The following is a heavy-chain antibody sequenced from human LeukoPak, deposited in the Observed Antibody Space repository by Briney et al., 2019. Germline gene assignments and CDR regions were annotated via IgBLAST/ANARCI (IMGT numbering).Heavy chain of an antibody. V-gene: IGHV4-59*01. Sequence: SETLSLTCTVSGDSTNVYYWGWIRQSPGKGLQYIGYIYYTGGTHYSPSLHSRVTMSIDTSKNQFSLKLHSVTAADTAMYYCARVRDGPRGTHFDFWGQGTLVTVSS. CDR3: ARVRDGPRGTHFDF. D-gene: IGHD3-10*01. CDR1: GDSTNVYY. J-gene: IGHJ4*02. CDR2: IYYTGGT.